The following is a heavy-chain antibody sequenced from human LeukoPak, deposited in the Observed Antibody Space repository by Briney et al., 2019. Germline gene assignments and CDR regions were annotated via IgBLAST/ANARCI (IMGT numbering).Heavy chain of an antibody. CDR2: IWYDASEK. D-gene: IGHD2-15*01. J-gene: IGHJ4*02. Sequence: GGSLRLSCAASGLTFRNYGMHWVRQAPGKGLEWVAVIWYDASEKYYLDSVQGRFTISRDNSKSTLCLQMNSLRAEDTAVYYCAKQLGYCSDGSCYFPYWGQGTLVTVSS. CDR1: GLTFRNYG. V-gene: IGHV3-33*06. CDR3: AKQLGYCSDGSCYFPY.